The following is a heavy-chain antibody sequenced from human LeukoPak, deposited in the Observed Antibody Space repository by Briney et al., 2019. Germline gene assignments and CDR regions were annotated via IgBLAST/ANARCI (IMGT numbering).Heavy chain of an antibody. V-gene: IGHV1-2*02. CDR2: INPNSGGT. D-gene: IGHD2-15*01. CDR3: AREAVVPYYYYVDV. Sequence: ASVKVSCKASGYTFTGYYMHWVRQAPGQGLEWMGWINPNSGGTNYAQKFQGRVTMTRNTSISTAYMELSSLRSEDTAVYYCAREAVVPYYYYVDVWGRGTTVTVSS. J-gene: IGHJ6*03. CDR1: GYTFTGYY.